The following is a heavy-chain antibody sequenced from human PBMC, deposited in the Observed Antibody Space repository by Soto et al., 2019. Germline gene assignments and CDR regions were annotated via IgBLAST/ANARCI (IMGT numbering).Heavy chain of an antibody. D-gene: IGHD2-2*01. CDR3: ARAHCSSTSCYAFDI. CDR2: SYYSGST. Sequence: QVQLQESGPGLVKPSQKLSLTCTVSGGSISSCGYYWSWIRQHPGQGLEWIGYSYYSGSTYYNPTLKSRVTISVDTSKNHFSLTLSYVTAADTAVYYCARAHCSSTSCYAFDIWGQGTMVTVSS. V-gene: IGHV4-31*03. CDR1: GGSISSCGYY. J-gene: IGHJ3*02.